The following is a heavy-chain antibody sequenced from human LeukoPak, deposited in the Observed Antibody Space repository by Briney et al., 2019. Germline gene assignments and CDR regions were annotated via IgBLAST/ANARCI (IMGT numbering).Heavy chain of an antibody. CDR3: AKGSNRYGRFDC. Sequence: GGSLRLSCAASGFTFSSYSMNWVRQAPGKGLEWVSSISSSSSYIYYADSVKGRFTISRDNAKNSLYLQMNSLRAEDTAVYYCAKGSNRYGRFDCWGQGTLVTVSS. D-gene: IGHD5-18*01. CDR2: ISSSSSYI. V-gene: IGHV3-21*01. CDR1: GFTFSSYS. J-gene: IGHJ4*02.